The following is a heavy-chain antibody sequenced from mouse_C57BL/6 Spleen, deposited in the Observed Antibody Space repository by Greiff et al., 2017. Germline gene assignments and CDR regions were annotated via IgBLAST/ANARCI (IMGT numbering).Heavy chain of an antibody. Sequence: QVQLQQSGPELVKPGASVKISCKASGYAFSSSWMNWVKQRPGKGLEWIGRIYPGDGDTNYNGKFKGKATLTADKPSSTAYMQLSSLTSEDSAVYFCARLGLPDYWGQGTTLTVSS. CDR1: GYAFSSSW. V-gene: IGHV1-82*01. CDR2: IYPGDGDT. CDR3: ARLGLPDY. D-gene: IGHD3-1*01. J-gene: IGHJ2*01.